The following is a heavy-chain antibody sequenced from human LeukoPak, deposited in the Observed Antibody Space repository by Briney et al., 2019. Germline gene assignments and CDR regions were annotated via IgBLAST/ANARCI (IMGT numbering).Heavy chain of an antibody. D-gene: IGHD6-19*01. Sequence: GGSLRLSCAASGFTFSDYYMSWIRQAPGKGLEWVSYISSSGSTIYYADSVKGRSTISRDNAKNSLYLQMNSLRAEDTAVYYCARDLAVALYYYGMDVWGQGTTVTVSS. J-gene: IGHJ6*02. CDR2: ISSSGSTI. CDR1: GFTFSDYY. V-gene: IGHV3-11*01. CDR3: ARDLAVALYYYGMDV.